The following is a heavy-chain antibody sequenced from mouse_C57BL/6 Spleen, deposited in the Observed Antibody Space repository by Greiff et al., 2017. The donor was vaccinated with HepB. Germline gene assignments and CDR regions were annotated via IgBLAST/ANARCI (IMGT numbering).Heavy chain of an antibody. CDR1: GFSLTSYG. D-gene: IGHD1-1*01. V-gene: IGHV2-2*01. J-gene: IGHJ3*01. Sequence: VKLMESGPGLVQPLQSLSITCTVSGFSLTSYGVHWVRQSPGKGLEWLGVIWSGGSTDYNAAFISRLSISKDNSKSQVFFKMNSLQADDTAIYYCARGGYYGSSPAWFAYWGQGTLVTVSA. CDR2: IWSGGST. CDR3: ARGGYYGSSPAWFAY.